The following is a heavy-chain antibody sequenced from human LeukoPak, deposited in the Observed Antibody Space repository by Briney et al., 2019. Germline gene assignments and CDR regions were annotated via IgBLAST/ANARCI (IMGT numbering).Heavy chain of an antibody. CDR2: IGYEGVHK. J-gene: IGHJ4*02. V-gene: IGHV3-30*02. D-gene: IGHD4-23*01. CDR3: AKDLHGGYSSDY. Sequence: GGSLRLSCAASGFTFSNFGMHWVRQAPGKGLEWVSFIGYEGVHKYYADSVKGRFTISKDNSKATLYLQMNSLRPEDTAGYYCAKDLHGGYSSDYWGQGTLVTVFS. CDR1: GFTFSNFG.